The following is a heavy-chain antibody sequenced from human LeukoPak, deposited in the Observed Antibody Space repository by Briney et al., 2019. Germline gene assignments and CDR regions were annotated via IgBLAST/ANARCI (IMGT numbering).Heavy chain of an antibody. CDR3: ARGRQEVSMIVVVMTAVSYYLDV. CDR1: GGSFSCYY. CDR2: INPSGRI. D-gene: IGHD3-22*01. J-gene: IGHJ6*03. V-gene: IGHV4-34*01. Sequence: PSETLSLTCAVYGGSFSCYYWTWIRQAPGKGLEWIGEINPSGRISYNPSLKSRLTISVDASKNQFSLNLRSLTAADTAVYYCARGRQEVSMIVVVMTAVSYYLDVWGKGTTVTVS.